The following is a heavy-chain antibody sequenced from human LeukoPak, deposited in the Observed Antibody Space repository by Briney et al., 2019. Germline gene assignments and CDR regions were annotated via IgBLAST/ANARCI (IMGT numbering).Heavy chain of an antibody. V-gene: IGHV1-2*02. CDR2: INPNSGGT. CDR3: AREFYDILAGQLRKRWDY. D-gene: IGHD3-9*01. Sequence: ASVKVSCKASGYTFTDYFMHWVRQAPGQGLEWMGWINPNSGGTHYAQKFQGRVTMTRDTSISTAYMELSRLRSDDTAVYYCAREFYDILAGQLRKRWDYWGQGTLVTVSS. J-gene: IGHJ4*02. CDR1: GYTFTDYF.